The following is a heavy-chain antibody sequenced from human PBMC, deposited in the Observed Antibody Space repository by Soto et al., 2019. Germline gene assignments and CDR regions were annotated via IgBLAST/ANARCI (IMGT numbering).Heavy chain of an antibody. CDR2: IYTSGST. CDR3: ARVSPLSYDLFQHNSFDA. CDR1: VVSISSYY. D-gene: IGHD3-9*01. Sequence: SETLSLTCTFSVVSISSYYWSWIRQPAGKGLEWIGRIYTSGSTNYNPSLKSRVTMSVDTSKNQFSLKLSSVTAADTAVYYCARVSPLSYDLFQHNSFDAWGQGTLVTVSS. J-gene: IGHJ5*02. V-gene: IGHV4-4*07.